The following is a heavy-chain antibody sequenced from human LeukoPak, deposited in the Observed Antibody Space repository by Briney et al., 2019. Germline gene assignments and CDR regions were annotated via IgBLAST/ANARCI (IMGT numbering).Heavy chain of an antibody. CDR2: MNPNSGGT. V-gene: IGHV1-2*02. J-gene: IGHJ4*02. CDR3: ARNKEGKSLDY. Sequence: WASVKVSCKASGYTFTGYYMHWVRQAPGQGLEWMAWMNPNSGGTSYAQKFQGRVTMTRDTSISTAYMELSRLRFDDTAVYYCARNKEGKSLDYWGQGTLVTVSS. CDR1: GYTFTGYY.